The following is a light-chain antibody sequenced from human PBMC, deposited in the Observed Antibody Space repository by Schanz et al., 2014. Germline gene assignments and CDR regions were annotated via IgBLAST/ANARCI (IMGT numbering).Light chain of an antibody. V-gene: IGLV1-44*01. J-gene: IGLJ3*02. CDR2: SNN. Sequence: QSVLTQPPSASGTPGQRVTISCSGSSSNIGSNTVNWYQQLPGTAPKLLIYSNNQRPSGVPDRFSASKSGTSASLAISGLQSEDDADYYCASWDDNLSAWLFGGGTKFTVL. CDR3: ASWDDNLSAWL. CDR1: SSNIGSNT.